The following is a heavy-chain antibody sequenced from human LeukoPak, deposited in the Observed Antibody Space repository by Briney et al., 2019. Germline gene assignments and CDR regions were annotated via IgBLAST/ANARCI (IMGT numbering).Heavy chain of an antibody. D-gene: IGHD3-10*01. CDR3: AKNHYGLGKYSMFGRGMDV. J-gene: IGHJ6*02. V-gene: IGHV3-30*18. CDR1: GFNFSVYA. CDR2: MSHDGSNK. Sequence: GRSLRLSCAASGFNFSVYAMHWVRQAPGKGLEWVTVMSHDGSNKFYADSVKGRFTVSRDNSKNTVSLQMNSLRPEDTAVYYCAKNHYGLGKYSMFGRGMDVWGQGTTVTVSS.